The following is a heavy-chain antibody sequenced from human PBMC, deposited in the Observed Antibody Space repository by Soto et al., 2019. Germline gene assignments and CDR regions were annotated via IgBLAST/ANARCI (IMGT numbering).Heavy chain of an antibody. D-gene: IGHD1-1*01. CDR2: IKQDGSEQ. CDR1: GLRFSSYW. CDR3: VRDGAEADGTLKCFPP. V-gene: IGHV3-7*01. Sequence: EVQLVESGGGLVQPGESLRLSCVASGLRFSSYWMSWVRQAPGKGLEWVANIKQDGSEQYYVESVKGRFTISRDNTKNNRYLQTDSLRAGDTATYYCVRDGAEADGTLKCFPPWGHGTLVTVSS. J-gene: IGHJ5*02.